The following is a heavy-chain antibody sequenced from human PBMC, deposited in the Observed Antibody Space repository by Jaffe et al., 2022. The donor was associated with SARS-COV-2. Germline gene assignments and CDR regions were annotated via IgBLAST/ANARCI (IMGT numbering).Heavy chain of an antibody. V-gene: IGHV3-15*01. CDR3: TTYRRPAGYFHYYRMDV. CDR1: GFTFSDAW. Sequence: EVQLVESGGGLVKPGGSLRLSCAASGFTFSDAWMNWVRQIPGKGLEWVGRIKSKTDGGATDYAAFVKDRFTISRDDSKTMLYLQMNSLKSEDTAVYYCTTYRRPAGYFHYYRMDVWGQGTTVTVSS. CDR2: IKSKTDGGAT. D-gene: IGHD3-16*02. J-gene: IGHJ6*02.